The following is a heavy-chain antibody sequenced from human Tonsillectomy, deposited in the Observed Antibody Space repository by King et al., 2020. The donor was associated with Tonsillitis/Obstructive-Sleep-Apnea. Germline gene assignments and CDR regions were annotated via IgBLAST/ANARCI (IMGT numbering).Heavy chain of an antibody. CDR2: ISYDGSNK. CDR3: ARDFSPFRAFGMDV. D-gene: IGHD3-10*01. J-gene: IGHJ6*02. V-gene: IGHV3-30*04. Sequence: LQLVQSGGGVVQPGRSLRLSCSASGFTFSTYAMHWVRQAPGKGLEWVAIISYDGSNKYLADSVKGRFTISRDNSNNTLYLQMNSLRTEDTAVYYCARDFSPFRAFGMDVWGQGTSVTVSS. CDR1: GFTFSTYA.